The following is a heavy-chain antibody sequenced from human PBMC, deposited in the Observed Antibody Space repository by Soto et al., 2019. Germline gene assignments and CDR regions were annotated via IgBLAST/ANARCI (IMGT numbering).Heavy chain of an antibody. Sequence: EVQLLESGGGLVQPGGSLRLSCEASGFSFDDYAMTWARQATEKGLEWVSAISGSGDNTYYADSVKGRFTISRDNSRNTLYLQLNTLRAEDTALYYCAKGYYSGYDLAYFDYWGQGTLVTVSS. J-gene: IGHJ4*02. CDR1: GFSFDDYA. CDR2: ISGSGDNT. V-gene: IGHV3-23*01. D-gene: IGHD5-12*01. CDR3: AKGYYSGYDLAYFDY.